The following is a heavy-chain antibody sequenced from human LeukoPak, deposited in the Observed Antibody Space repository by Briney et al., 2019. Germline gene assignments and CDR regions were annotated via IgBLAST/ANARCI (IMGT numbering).Heavy chain of an antibody. J-gene: IGHJ4*02. D-gene: IGHD2-2*01. CDR3: ATATWWDIVRIPSAISFDY. V-gene: IGHV3-7*01. CDR1: GFTFSQYW. CDR2: TKGDGGER. Sequence: GGSLRLSCAASGFTFSQYWMSWVRQAPGKGLEWVGGTKGDGGERYYVASVMGRFTKSRHSAKNPLFLQMNTLRAEDTAMYYCATATWWDIVRIPSAISFDYWGQGSLVTASS.